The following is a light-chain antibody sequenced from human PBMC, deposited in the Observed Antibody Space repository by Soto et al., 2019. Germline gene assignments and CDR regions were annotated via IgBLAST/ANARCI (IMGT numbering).Light chain of an antibody. V-gene: IGKV3-15*01. J-gene: IGKJ1*01. CDR2: GAS. CDR1: QSVSNY. Sequence: EILMTPSPATMSLSPVEIAPLSCISIQSVSNYLAWYQQIPGHPPRLLIYGASTRATGIPARFSGSGSGTEFTLTISSLQSEDLAVYYCQQYNNWPQTFGKGKTVDI. CDR3: QQYNNWPQT.